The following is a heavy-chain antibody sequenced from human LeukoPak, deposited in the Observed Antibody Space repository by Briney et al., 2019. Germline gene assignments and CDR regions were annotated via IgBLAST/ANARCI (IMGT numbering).Heavy chain of an antibody. CDR1: GFPFETNA. V-gene: IGHV3-23*01. Sequence: GGSLRLSCATSGFPFETNAMSWVRQAPGKGLEWVATIGNTETFYADSVTGRFTISRDNSKNTVNLQMNRLGVEDTAIYYCAKDWVQFNRVFDCFDSWGQGTLVTVSS. CDR2: IGNTET. J-gene: IGHJ4*02. CDR3: AKDWVQFNRVFDCFDS. D-gene: IGHD2-21*01.